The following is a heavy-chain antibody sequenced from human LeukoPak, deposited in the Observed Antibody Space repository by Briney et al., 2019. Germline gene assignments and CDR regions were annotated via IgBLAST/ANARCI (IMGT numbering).Heavy chain of an antibody. CDR3: ARDYPQYRNRGYSGYGTFDY. D-gene: IGHD5-12*01. CDR1: GYTFTKFG. V-gene: IGHV1-18*01. Sequence: ASVKVSCKASGYTFTKFGVSWRRQAPGQGLEWLGWFSAYNGNTNYAQNFQGRVTLTTDTSTSTAYLELTSLRSDDTAVYFCARDYPQYRNRGYSGYGTFDYWGQGTLVTVSS. J-gene: IGHJ4*02. CDR2: FSAYNGNT.